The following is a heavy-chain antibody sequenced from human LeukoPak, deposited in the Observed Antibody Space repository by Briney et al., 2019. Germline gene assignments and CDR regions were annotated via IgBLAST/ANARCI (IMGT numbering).Heavy chain of an antibody. CDR3: ARGGGTIAAGSGLDPLDI. CDR2: INAGNGKT. D-gene: IGHD3-10*01. J-gene: IGHJ3*02. CDR1: GYTFTSYA. V-gene: IGHV1-3*01. Sequence: GASVKVSCKASGYTFTSYAMHWVRQAPGQRLEWMGWINAGNGKTKYSQKFQGRVTIIRDTSASTAYMQLSSLRYEDTAVYYCARGGGTIAAGSGLDPLDIWGQGTMVTVSS.